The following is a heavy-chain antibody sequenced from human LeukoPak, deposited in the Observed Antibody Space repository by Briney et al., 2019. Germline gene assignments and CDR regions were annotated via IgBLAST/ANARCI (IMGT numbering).Heavy chain of an antibody. D-gene: IGHD2-21*02. CDR3: AKDSSGDPYYYYMDV. J-gene: IGHJ6*03. Sequence: QPGGSLRLSCAASGFTFSSYSMNWVRQAPGKGLEWVSYISSSSSTIYYADSVKGRFTISRDNSKNTLYLQMNSLRAEDTAVYYCAKDSSGDPYYYYMDVWGKGTTVTVSS. V-gene: IGHV3-48*01. CDR1: GFTFSSYS. CDR2: ISSSSSTI.